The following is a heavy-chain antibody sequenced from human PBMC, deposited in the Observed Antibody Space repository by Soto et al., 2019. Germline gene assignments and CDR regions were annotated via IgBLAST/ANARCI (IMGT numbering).Heavy chain of an antibody. CDR3: ARAPLYSSSWSWWFDP. J-gene: IGHJ5*02. Sequence: ASVKVSCKASGYTFTSYAMHWVRQAPGQRLEWMGWINAGNGNTKYSQKFQGRVTITRDTSASTAYMELSSLRSEDTAVYYCARAPLYSSSWSWWFDPWGQGTLVTVSS. CDR1: GYTFTSYA. CDR2: INAGNGNT. D-gene: IGHD6-13*01. V-gene: IGHV1-3*01.